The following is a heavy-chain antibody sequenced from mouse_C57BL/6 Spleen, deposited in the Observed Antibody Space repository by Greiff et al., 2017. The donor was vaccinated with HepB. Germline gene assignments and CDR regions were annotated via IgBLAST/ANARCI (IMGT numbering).Heavy chain of an antibody. CDR2: IDPNSGGT. J-gene: IGHJ4*01. V-gene: IGHV1-72*01. Sequence: QVQPQPPGAVPVNLGASAMLSCKASGYPFSRYWMHWVKQRPGRGLEWSGRIDPNSGGTKYNEKFKSKATLSVDKPSSTADMQLSSLTSGDAAVYYCARYARAMGYWGQGTSVTVSS. CDR3: ARYARAMGY. CDR1: GYPFSRYW.